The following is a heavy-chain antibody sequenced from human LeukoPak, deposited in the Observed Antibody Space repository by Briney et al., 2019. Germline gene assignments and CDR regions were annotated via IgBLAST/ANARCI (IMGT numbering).Heavy chain of an antibody. D-gene: IGHD6-19*01. J-gene: IGHJ5*02. CDR3: ARRGSGLDWFDP. CDR2: IFYSGGT. Sequence: SETLSLTCTVSGVSISSSSYYWGWIRQPPGKGLEWIGSIFYSGGTYYSPSLKSRVTISVDTSNNPFSLKLSSVTAADTAVYYCARRGSGLDWFDPWGQGTLVAVSS. V-gene: IGHV4-39*01. CDR1: GVSISSSSYY.